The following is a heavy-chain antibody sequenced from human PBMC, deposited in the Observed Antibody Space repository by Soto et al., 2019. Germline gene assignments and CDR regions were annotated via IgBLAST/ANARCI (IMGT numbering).Heavy chain of an antibody. J-gene: IGHJ5*02. Sequence: QVQLVQSGAEVKKPGSSVKVSCKASGGNFTSYAISWVRQAPGQGLEFMGGIVPLFGTTNYAHKFRGRVTVTADESPSTVYMEMSSLRSEDTAVYYFAKASGRSWYNWFDPWGQGTLVTVST. D-gene: IGHD6-13*01. CDR3: AKASGRSWYNWFDP. CDR1: GGNFTSYA. CDR2: IVPLFGTT. V-gene: IGHV1-69*01.